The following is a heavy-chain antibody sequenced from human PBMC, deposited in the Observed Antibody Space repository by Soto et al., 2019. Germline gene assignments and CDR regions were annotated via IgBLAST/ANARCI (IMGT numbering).Heavy chain of an antibody. CDR1: GGSISSYY. J-gene: IGHJ6*02. Sequence: PSGTLSLTCTVSGGSISSYYWSWIRQPPGKGLEWIGYIYYSGSTNYNPSLKSRVTISVDTSKNQFSLKLSSVTAADTAVYYCARISLGYCSSTSCPSPNYYYYYGMDVWGQGTTVNVSS. D-gene: IGHD2-2*01. CDR3: ARISLGYCSSTSCPSPNYYYYYGMDV. V-gene: IGHV4-59*01. CDR2: IYYSGST.